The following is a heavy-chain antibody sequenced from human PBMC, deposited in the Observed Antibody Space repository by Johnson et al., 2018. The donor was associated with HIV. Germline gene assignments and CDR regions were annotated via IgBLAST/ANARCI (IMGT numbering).Heavy chain of an antibody. CDR3: TRQADI. Sequence: QVQLVESGGGLVQPGGSLRLSCAASGFTFSTYWMCWVRQAPGKGLEWVAVISYDGTNTYYADSVRGRFTISRDNSRNTVSLQMIILRPKDTAMYYCTRQADIWGQGTMVTVSS. CDR1: GFTFSTYW. J-gene: IGHJ3*02. V-gene: IGHV3-30*14. CDR2: ISYDGTNT.